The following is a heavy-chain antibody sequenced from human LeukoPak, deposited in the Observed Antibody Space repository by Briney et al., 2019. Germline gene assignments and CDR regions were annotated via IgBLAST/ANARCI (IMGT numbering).Heavy chain of an antibody. CDR2: ISWNSGSI. J-gene: IGHJ4*02. CDR3: AKDGASDYYDSSGLDY. Sequence: GGSLRLSCAASGFTFDDYAMHWVRQAPGKGLKWVLGISWNSGSIGYADSVKGRFTISRDNAKNSLYLQMNSLRAEDMALYYCAKDGASDYYDSSGLDYWGQGTLVTVSS. V-gene: IGHV3-9*03. D-gene: IGHD3-22*01. CDR1: GFTFDDYA.